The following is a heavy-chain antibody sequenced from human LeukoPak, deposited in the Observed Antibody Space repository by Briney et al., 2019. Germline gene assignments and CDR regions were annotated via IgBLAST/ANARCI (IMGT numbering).Heavy chain of an antibody. CDR2: IYTSGST. CDR3: ARNLYCSGGSCYDAFDI. Sequence: PSETLSLTCTVSGGSISSGSYYWSWIRQPAGKGLEWIGRIYTSGSTNYNPSLKSRVTISVDTSKNQFSLKLSSVTAADTAVYYCARNLYCSGGSCYDAFDIWGQGTMVTVSS. J-gene: IGHJ3*02. D-gene: IGHD2-15*01. V-gene: IGHV4-61*02. CDR1: GGSISSGSYY.